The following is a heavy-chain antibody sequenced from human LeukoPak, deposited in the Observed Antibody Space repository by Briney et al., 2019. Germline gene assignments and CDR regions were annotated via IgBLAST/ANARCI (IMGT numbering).Heavy chain of an antibody. J-gene: IGHJ4*02. CDR3: ARGFPTTYYDFWSGYFSTFYFDY. Sequence: SETLSLTCAVYDGSFSGYYWSWIRQPPGKGLEWIGEINHSGSTNYNPSLKSRVTISVDTSKNQFSLKLSSVTAADTAVYYCARGFPTTYYDFWSGYFSTFYFDYWGQGTLVTVSS. D-gene: IGHD3-3*01. CDR1: DGSFSGYY. CDR2: INHSGST. V-gene: IGHV4-34*01.